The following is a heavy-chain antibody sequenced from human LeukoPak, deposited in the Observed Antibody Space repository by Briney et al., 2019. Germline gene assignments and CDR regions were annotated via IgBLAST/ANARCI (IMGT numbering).Heavy chain of an antibody. CDR2: IYHSGST. CDR1: GGSISSGGYS. D-gene: IGHD6-19*01. V-gene: IGHV4-30-2*02. J-gene: IGHJ4*02. Sequence: SQTLSLTCAVSGGSISSGGYSWSWIRQPPGKGLEWIGYIYHSGSTYYNPSLKSRVTISVDRSKNQFSLKLDSVTAADTAVYYCARMWDSSADYWGQGTLVTVSS. CDR3: ARMWDSSADY.